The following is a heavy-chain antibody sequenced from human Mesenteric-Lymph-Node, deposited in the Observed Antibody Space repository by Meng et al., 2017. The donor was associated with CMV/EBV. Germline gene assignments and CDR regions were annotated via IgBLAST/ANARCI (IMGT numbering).Heavy chain of an antibody. D-gene: IGHD6-13*01. V-gene: IGHV3-30*04. CDR1: GFTFDDYA. Sequence: GESLKISCAASGFTFDDYAMHWVRQAPGKGLEWVAVISYDGSNKYYADSVKGRFTISRDNAKNTLYLEMNSLRAEDTAVYYCTRARGRIAAAEDYFDYWGQGTPVTVSS. CDR2: ISYDGSNK. CDR3: TRARGRIAAAEDYFDY. J-gene: IGHJ4*02.